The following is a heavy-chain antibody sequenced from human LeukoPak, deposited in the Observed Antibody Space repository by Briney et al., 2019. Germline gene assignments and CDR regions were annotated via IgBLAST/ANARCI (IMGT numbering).Heavy chain of an antibody. CDR1: GFTFSSYW. V-gene: IGHV3-74*01. CDR3: AREAPAYGERYFVS. J-gene: IGHJ4*02. CDR2: INPDGSVT. Sequence: GGSLRLSCAASGFTFSSYWMHWVRQAPGKGPVWVSRINPDGSVTWDADSVRGRFIISRDDAKNTLYLQMNSLRAEDTALYYCAREAPAYGERYFVSWGQGTLVTVSS. D-gene: IGHD2-21*01.